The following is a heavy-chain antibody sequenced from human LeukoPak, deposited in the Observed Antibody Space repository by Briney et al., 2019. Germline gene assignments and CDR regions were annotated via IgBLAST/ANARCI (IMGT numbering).Heavy chain of an antibody. CDR3: ARDCSSTSCYRTLDY. CDR2: ISSSDSTI. Sequence: GGSLRLSCAASGFTFSDYYMSWIRQAPGKGLEWVSYISSSDSTIYYADSVKGRFTISRDNAKNSLYLQMNSLRAEDTAVYYCARDCSSTSCYRTLDYWGQGTLVTVSS. D-gene: IGHD2-2*01. J-gene: IGHJ4*02. V-gene: IGHV3-11*04. CDR1: GFTFSDYY.